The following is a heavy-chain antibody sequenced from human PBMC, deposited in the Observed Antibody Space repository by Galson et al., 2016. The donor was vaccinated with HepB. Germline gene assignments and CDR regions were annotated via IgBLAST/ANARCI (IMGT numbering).Heavy chain of an antibody. CDR3: ARASYYYDSSDYRASYYFDY. D-gene: IGHD3-22*01. J-gene: IGHJ4*02. CDR1: GFTFSSYG. Sequence: SLRLSCAASGFTFSSYGMHWVRQAPGRGLEWVAVISYDGRKKYYTDSVKGRFTISRDNAKNSLYLQMNSLRAEDTAVYYCARASYYYDSSDYRASYYFDYWGQGTLVTVSS. CDR2: ISYDGRKK. V-gene: IGHV3-30*12.